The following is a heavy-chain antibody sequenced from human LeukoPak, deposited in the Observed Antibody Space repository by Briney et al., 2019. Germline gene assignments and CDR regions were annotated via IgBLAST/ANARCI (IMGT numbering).Heavy chain of an antibody. CDR1: GFTFSSYA. Sequence: GSLRLSCAASGFTFSSYAMSWVRQAPGKGLEWVSAISGSGGSTYYADSVKGRFTISRDNSKNTLYLQVNSLRAEDTAVYYCAKHLYGFSAFDYWGQGTLVTVSS. J-gene: IGHJ4*02. V-gene: IGHV3-23*01. D-gene: IGHD4-17*01. CDR3: AKHLYGFSAFDY. CDR2: ISGSGGST.